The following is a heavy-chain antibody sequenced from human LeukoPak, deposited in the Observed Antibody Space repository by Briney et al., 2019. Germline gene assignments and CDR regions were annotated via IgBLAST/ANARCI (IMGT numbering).Heavy chain of an antibody. J-gene: IGHJ5*02. CDR1: GGSISTYY. D-gene: IGHD2-15*01. CDR2: VYYIGTT. Sequence: SETLSLTCTVSGGSISTYYWSWIRQPPGKGLEWIGYVYYIGTTNYNPSLKGRVSMSVDTSKNQFSLKLNSVTAADTAVYYCARDRSGRNWFDPWGQGILVTVSS. V-gene: IGHV4-59*01. CDR3: ARDRSGRNWFDP.